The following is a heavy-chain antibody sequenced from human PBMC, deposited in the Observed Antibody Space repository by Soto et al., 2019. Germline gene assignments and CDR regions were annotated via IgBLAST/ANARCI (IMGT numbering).Heavy chain of an antibody. CDR1: GFTFRDAG. J-gene: IGHJ3*02. Sequence: PGGSLRLSCALSGFTFRDAGVHWVRQAPGKGPEWVAVMWYDGSTKYYGDSVKGRFTISRDYLQNTMFLQMNSLRVEDTAVYHCVRDLSRKGNWKNDAHRIWGQGTMVT. V-gene: IGHV3-33*01. D-gene: IGHD1-1*01. CDR2: MWYDGSTK. CDR3: VRDLSRKGNWKNDAHRI.